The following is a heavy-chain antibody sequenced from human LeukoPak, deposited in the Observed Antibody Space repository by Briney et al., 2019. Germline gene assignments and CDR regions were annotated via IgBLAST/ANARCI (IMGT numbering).Heavy chain of an antibody. CDR2: IYYSGST. Sequence: SETLSLTCTVSGGSISSGGYYWSWIRQHPGKGLEWIGYIYYSGSTYYNPSLNSRVTISVDTSKNQFSLKLSSVTAADTAVYYCAATYGFNAFDIWGQGTMVTVSS. CDR1: GGSISSGGYY. D-gene: IGHD5-24*01. J-gene: IGHJ3*02. CDR3: AATYGFNAFDI. V-gene: IGHV4-31*03.